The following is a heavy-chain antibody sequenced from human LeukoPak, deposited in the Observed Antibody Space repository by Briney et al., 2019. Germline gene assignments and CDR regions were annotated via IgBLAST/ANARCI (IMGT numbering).Heavy chain of an antibody. V-gene: IGHV4-4*07. CDR1: GDSISIYY. Sequence: SETLSLTCTVSGDSISIYYWSWIRQPAGRGLEWIGRIYSSGNTNYNPSLKSRVTMSVDTSNNRFSLNLRSVTTADTAVYYCARSFDTNAFDIWGQGTMVTVSS. D-gene: IGHD2/OR15-2a*01. CDR2: IYSSGNT. CDR3: ARSFDTNAFDI. J-gene: IGHJ3*02.